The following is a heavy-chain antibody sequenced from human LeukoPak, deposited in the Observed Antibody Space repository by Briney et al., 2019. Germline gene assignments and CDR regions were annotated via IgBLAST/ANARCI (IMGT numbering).Heavy chain of an antibody. CDR3: AREGYCDSSGYYPLDY. J-gene: IGHJ4*02. V-gene: IGHV3-66*02. CDR2: IYSGGST. Sequence: PGGSLRLSCAASGFTFSSYAMSWVRQAPGKGLKWVSVIYSGGSTYYADSVKGRFTISRDNSKNTLYLQMNSLRAEDTAVYYCAREGYCDSSGYYPLDYWGQGTLVTVSS. D-gene: IGHD3-22*01. CDR1: GFTFSSYA.